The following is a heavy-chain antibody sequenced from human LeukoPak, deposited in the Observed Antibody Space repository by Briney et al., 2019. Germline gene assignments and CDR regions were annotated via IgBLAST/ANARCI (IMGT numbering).Heavy chain of an antibody. CDR2: IYYSGTT. CDR1: GGSISGYY. V-gene: IGHV4-59*01. D-gene: IGHD2-2*01. Sequence: SETLSLTCTVSGGSISGYYWSWIRQPPGKGREWIGYIYYSGTTNYNPSLKSRVTISVDTSKNRFSLNLSSVTAADTAVYYCARDYLEYQLVGWFDPWGQGTLVTVSS. J-gene: IGHJ5*02. CDR3: ARDYLEYQLVGWFDP.